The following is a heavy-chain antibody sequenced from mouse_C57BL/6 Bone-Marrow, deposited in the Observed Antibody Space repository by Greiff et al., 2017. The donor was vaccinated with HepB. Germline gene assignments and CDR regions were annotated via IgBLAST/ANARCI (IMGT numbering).Heavy chain of an antibody. CDR3: ARNLIYYDYEGFAY. V-gene: IGHV2-2*01. J-gene: IGHJ3*01. D-gene: IGHD2-4*01. CDR1: GFSLTSYG. Sequence: VQRVESGPGLVQPSQSLSITCTVSGFSLTSYGVHWVRQSPGKGLEWLGVIWSGGSTDYNAAFISRLSISKDNSKSQVFFKMNSLQADDTAIYYCARNLIYYDYEGFAYWGQGTLVTVSA. CDR2: IWSGGST.